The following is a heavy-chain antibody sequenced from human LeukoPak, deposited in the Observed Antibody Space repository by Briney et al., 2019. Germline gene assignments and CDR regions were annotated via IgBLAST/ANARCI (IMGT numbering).Heavy chain of an antibody. CDR3: ARGPLMSGGDY. CDR1: GPTLSSYW. J-gene: IGHJ4*02. D-gene: IGHD2-8*01. CDR2: INEDGSQK. V-gene: IGHV3-7*04. Sequence: GGSLRLSCVASGPTLSSYWMSWVRQAPGKGLEWVANINEDGSQKTYVDSVKGRFTISRDNAKKSLYLEMNGLRAEDTAVYYCARGPLMSGGDYWGQGTLVTVSS.